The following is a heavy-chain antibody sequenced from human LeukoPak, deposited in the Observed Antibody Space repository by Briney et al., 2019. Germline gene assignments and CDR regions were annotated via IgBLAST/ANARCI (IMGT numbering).Heavy chain of an antibody. J-gene: IGHJ6*02. CDR3: ARETVHRTCSGSCYYYYGMDV. Sequence: GGFLRLSCAASGFTFSSYSMNWVRQAPGKGLEWVSYISSSSSTIYYADSVKGRFTISRDNAKNSLYLQMNSLRAEDTAVYYCARETVHRTCSGSCYYYYGMDVWGQGTTVTVSS. D-gene: IGHD1-26*01. CDR2: ISSSSSTI. V-gene: IGHV3-48*04. CDR1: GFTFSSYS.